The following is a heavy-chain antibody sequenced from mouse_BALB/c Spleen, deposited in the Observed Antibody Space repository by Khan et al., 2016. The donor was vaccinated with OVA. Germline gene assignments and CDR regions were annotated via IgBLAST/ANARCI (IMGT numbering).Heavy chain of an antibody. D-gene: IGHD1-2*01. CDR2: ISPGSGDT. J-gene: IGHJ3*01. Sequence: QVQLKESGAELARPGASVKLSCKASGYTFTDSYMNWVKQRTGQGLEWIGEISPGSGDTYYNEKFKGKATLTADKSSSTAYMQLNSLTSEASAVYFCARRNYFGYTFAYWGQGTLVTVSA. V-gene: IGHV1-77*01. CDR1: GYTFTDSY. CDR3: ARRNYFGYTFAY.